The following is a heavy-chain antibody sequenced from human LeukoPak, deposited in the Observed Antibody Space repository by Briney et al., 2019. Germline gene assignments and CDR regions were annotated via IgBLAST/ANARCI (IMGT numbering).Heavy chain of an antibody. CDR1: GFTFSSYW. J-gene: IGHJ5*02. CDR3: VYGGSYYVA. Sequence: GGSLRLSCAASGFTFSSYWMTWVRQAPGKGLELVANIKEDGSEKYYVDSVKGRFTISRDNAKNSLYLQMNRLRAEDTAVYFCVYGGSYYVAWGQGTLVTVSS. CDR2: IKEDGSEK. D-gene: IGHD1-26*01. V-gene: IGHV3-7*01.